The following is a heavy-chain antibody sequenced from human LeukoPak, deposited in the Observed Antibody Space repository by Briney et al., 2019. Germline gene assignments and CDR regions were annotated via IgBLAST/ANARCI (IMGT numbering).Heavy chain of an antibody. CDR2: INSDGSST. V-gene: IGHV3-74*01. CDR3: TGSFRYGDYRY. CDR1: KFTFSSYS. D-gene: IGHD4-17*01. Sequence: GGSLRLSCAASKFTFSSYSMNWVRQGPGKGLVWVSRINSDGSSTSDADSVKGRFTISRDNAKNTLYLQMNSLRAEDTAVYYCTGSFRYGDYRYWGQGTLVTVSS. J-gene: IGHJ4*02.